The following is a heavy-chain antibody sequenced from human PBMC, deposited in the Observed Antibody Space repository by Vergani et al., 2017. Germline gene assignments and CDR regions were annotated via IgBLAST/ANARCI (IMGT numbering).Heavy chain of an antibody. V-gene: IGHV3-9*02. Sequence: EVQLEESGGGLVLPGRSLRLSCVASGFTSAGYAMQWVRQAPGKGLEWVSGISWNSNSIGYADSVKGRFTISRDNAKNSLYLQMNSLRAEDTALYYCAKDLGTSSGGGWFDPWGQGTLVTVSS. J-gene: IGHJ5*02. D-gene: IGHD6-6*01. CDR1: GFTSAGYA. CDR3: AKDLGTSSGGGWFDP. CDR2: ISWNSNSI.